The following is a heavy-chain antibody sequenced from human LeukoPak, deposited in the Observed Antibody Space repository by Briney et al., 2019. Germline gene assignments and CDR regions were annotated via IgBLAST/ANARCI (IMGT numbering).Heavy chain of an antibody. J-gene: IGHJ4*02. CDR1: GFTFSSYA. D-gene: IGHD3-10*01. Sequence: GGSLRLSCAASGFTFSSYAMHWVRQAPGKGLEYVSAISSNGGSTYYANSVKGRFTISRDNSKNTLYLQMGSLRAEDTAVYYCAKDETYGSGSYDYWGQGTLVTVSS. CDR3: AKDETYGSGSYDY. V-gene: IGHV3-64*01. CDR2: ISSNGGST.